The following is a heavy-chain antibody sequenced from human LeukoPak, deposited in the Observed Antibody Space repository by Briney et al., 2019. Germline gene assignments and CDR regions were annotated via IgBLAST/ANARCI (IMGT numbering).Heavy chain of an antibody. CDR2: INSGGTTT. V-gene: IGHV3-21*06. D-gene: IGHD3-22*01. J-gene: IGHJ4*02. CDR3: LRGDSRDF. Sequence: GGSLGLSCAACGFAFSTYTMNWARQSPGKGLEWVASINSGGTTTHYADSVKGRFTISRDNAQNVLYPQMNGLRADDAAVYYCLRGDSRDFWGQGILVTVSS. CDR1: GFAFSTYT.